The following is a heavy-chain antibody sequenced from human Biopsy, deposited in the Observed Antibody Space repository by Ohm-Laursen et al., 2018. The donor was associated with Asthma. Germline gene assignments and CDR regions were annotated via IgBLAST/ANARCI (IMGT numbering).Heavy chain of an antibody. V-gene: IGHV4-30-4*01. J-gene: IGHJ6*02. CDR2: VFWSGST. CDR1: GGYTGSSDHH. CDR3: ARVVSYGDIYFGIDV. Sequence: SQTLSLTCRVSGGYTGSSDHHWAWIRQASGKGLEWIGFVFWSGSTHYSRSLERRVSISIDTATNEFSMKLWSVTPADTAVYFCARVVSYGDIYFGIDVWGPGNPVVVS. D-gene: IGHD4-17*01.